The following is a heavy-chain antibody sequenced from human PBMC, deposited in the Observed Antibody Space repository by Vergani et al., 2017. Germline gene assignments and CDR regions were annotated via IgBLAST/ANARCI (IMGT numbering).Heavy chain of an antibody. Sequence: EVQLVQSGAEVKKPGESLKISCQGSGYSITNYWIAWVRQRPGKGLEWMGIIYAGHSDVRYSPSFQGQVTMSVDKSLSTAYLQWSSLKASDTATYYCAKTHDFSSLYSSYNWFDPWGQGTQVTVSS. CDR2: IYAGHSDV. CDR1: GYSITNYW. V-gene: IGHV5-51*03. D-gene: IGHD3-3*01. J-gene: IGHJ5*02. CDR3: AKTHDFSSLYSSYNWFDP.